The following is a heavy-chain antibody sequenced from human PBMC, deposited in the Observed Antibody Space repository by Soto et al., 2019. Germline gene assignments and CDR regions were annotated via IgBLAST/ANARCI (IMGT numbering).Heavy chain of an antibody. D-gene: IGHD3-10*01. CDR2: IYYSGST. J-gene: IGHJ5*02. Sequence: SETLSLTCTVSGGSISSYYWSWIRQPPGKGLEWIGYIYYSGSTNYNPSLKSRVAISVDTSKNQFSLKLSSVTAADMAVYYCASSMVRGMLGGDWFDPWGQGTLVTVSS. CDR3: ASSMVRGMLGGDWFDP. V-gene: IGHV4-59*01. CDR1: GGSISSYY.